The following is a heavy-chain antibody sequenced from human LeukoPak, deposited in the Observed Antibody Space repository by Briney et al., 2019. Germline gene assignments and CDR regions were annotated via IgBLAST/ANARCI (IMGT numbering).Heavy chain of an antibody. CDR3: ARDNWNYGSSMDV. Sequence: SETLSLTCTVSGGSISSYYWSWIRQPPGKGLEWIGYIYYSGSTNYNPSLKSRVTISVDTSKDQFSLKLSSVTAADTAVYYCARDNWNYGSSMDVWGQGTTVTVSS. V-gene: IGHV4-59*01. D-gene: IGHD1-7*01. CDR2: IYYSGST. CDR1: GGSISSYY. J-gene: IGHJ6*02.